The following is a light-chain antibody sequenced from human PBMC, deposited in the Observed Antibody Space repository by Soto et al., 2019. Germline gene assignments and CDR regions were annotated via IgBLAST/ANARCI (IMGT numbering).Light chain of an antibody. Sequence: EIVLTQSPATLSLSPGERATLSCRASQSVSSYLAWYQQKPGQAPRLLIYDASNRATGIPARFSGSGSRTDFTLTISSLEPEDFAVYYCQQRYNWPRTFGQGTKVDIK. J-gene: IGKJ1*01. CDR2: DAS. CDR3: QQRYNWPRT. CDR1: QSVSSY. V-gene: IGKV3-11*01.